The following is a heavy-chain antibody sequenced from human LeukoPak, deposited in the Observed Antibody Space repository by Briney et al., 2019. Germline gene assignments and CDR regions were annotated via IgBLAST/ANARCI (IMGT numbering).Heavy chain of an antibody. J-gene: IGHJ5*02. CDR3: AKGIKCSSLSCNAFDP. Sequence: SETLSLTCTVYGGSISSGYYWGWLRPPPGKGLEWIGIIYHSGSSNYTPSLHRRVTMSGDTSKSQFSLSLRSVTAAETAVYFCAKGIKCSSLSCNAFDPWGQGTPVTVSS. D-gene: IGHD6-19*01. CDR2: IYHSGSS. V-gene: IGHV4-38-2*02. CDR1: GGSISSGYY.